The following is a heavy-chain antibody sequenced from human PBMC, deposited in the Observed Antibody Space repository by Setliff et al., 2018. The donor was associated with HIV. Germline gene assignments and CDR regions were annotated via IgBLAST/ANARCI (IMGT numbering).Heavy chain of an antibody. CDR2: IYPSGNT. CDR3: ARLGEHDTGDLDV. Sequence: KTSETMSLTCTVYGGSISSGGYYWTWVRKPAGKGLEWIGHIYPSGNTNYNPSLKSRVSISVATSKNQFFLTLTSVTAADSAVYYCARLGEHDTGDLDVWGKGTTVTVSS. V-gene: IGHV4-61*09. J-gene: IGHJ6*04. D-gene: IGHD1-1*01. CDR1: GGSISSGGYY.